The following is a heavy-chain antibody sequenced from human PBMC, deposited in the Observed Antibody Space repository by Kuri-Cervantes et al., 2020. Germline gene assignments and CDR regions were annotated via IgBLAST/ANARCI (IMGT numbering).Heavy chain of an antibody. CDR2: IYYSGST. Sequence: SETLSLTCTVSGGSVSSGSYYWSWIRQPPGKGLEWIGYIYYSGSTNYNPSLKSRVTISVDTSKNQFSLKLSSVTAADTAVYYCARGRPKSYYDSSGYLYDYWGQGTLVTSPQ. D-gene: IGHD3-22*01. CDR3: ARGRPKSYYDSSGYLYDY. V-gene: IGHV4-61*01. J-gene: IGHJ4*02. CDR1: GGSVSSGSYY.